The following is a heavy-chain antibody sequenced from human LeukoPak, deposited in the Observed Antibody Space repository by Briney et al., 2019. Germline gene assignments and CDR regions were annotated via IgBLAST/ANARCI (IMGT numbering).Heavy chain of an antibody. J-gene: IGHJ4*02. CDR3: ARDFVDYGDYGPSDY. Sequence: VASVKVSCKASGYTFTGYYMHWVRQAPGQGLEWMGRINPNSGGTNYAQKFQGRVTMTRDTSISTAYMELSRLRSDDTAVYYCARDFVDYGDYGPSDYWGQGTLVTVSS. D-gene: IGHD4-17*01. CDR1: GYTFTGYY. CDR2: INPNSGGT. V-gene: IGHV1-2*06.